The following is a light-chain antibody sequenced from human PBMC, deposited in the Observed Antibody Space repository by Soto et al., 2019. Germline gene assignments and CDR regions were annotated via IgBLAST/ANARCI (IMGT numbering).Light chain of an antibody. V-gene: IGKV3-11*01. J-gene: IGKJ5*01. CDR2: DAS. Sequence: EVVMPQSPATLSVSPGERATLSCRASQSVSNYLDWFQQKPGQAPRLLIFDASNRATGIPARFSGSGSGTDFTLTISSLEPEDFAVYYCQQRSNWPPITFGQGARLEIK. CDR1: QSVSNY. CDR3: QQRSNWPPIT.